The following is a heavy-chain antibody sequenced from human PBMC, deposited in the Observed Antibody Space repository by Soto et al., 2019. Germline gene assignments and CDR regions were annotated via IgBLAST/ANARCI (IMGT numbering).Heavy chain of an antibody. V-gene: IGHV3-23*01. CDR3: AKDGDIVVVVAATFPYYFDY. D-gene: IGHD2-15*01. CDR1: GFTFSSYA. Sequence: GGSLRLSCAASGFTFSSYAMSWVRQAPGKGLEWVSAISGSGGSTYYADSVKGRFTISRDNSKNTLYLQMNSLRAEDTAVYYCAKDGDIVVVVAATFPYYFDYWGQGTLVTVSS. J-gene: IGHJ4*02. CDR2: ISGSGGST.